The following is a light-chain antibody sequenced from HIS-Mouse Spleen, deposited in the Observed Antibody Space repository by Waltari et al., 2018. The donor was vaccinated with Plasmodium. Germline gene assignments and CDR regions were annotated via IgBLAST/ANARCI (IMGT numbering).Light chain of an antibody. V-gene: IGKV3-20*01. CDR2: GAS. Sequence: EIVLTQSPGTLSLSPGERATLSCRASQSVSSSYLAWYQQKPGQAPRLLIYGASSRAPGIPDRFSGSGSGTDFTLTISRLEPEDFAVYYCQQYGSSPLTFGGGTKVGIK. CDR3: QQYGSSPLT. J-gene: IGKJ4*01. CDR1: QSVSSSY.